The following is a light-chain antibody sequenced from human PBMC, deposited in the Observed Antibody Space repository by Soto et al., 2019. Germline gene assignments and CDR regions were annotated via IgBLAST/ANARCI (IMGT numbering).Light chain of an antibody. CDR1: QSVSTSY. V-gene: IGKV3-20*01. Sequence: EIVLTQSPGTLSLSPGERATLSCRASQSVSTSYFAWYQQKPGQAPRLLIYAASSRATGIPDRFSGSGSGTDFTLTISRREPEDFAVYYCQQYGSSLWTFGQGTKVEIK. CDR3: QQYGSSLWT. CDR2: AAS. J-gene: IGKJ1*01.